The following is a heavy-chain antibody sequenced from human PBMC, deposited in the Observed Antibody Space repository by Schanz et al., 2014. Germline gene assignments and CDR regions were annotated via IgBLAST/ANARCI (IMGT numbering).Heavy chain of an antibody. Sequence: VQLVESGGGLVQPGESLRLSCAASGFTFSTYWMHWVRQAPGKGLEWVAIIWYDGSNKYYADSVKGRFTISRDNSKNTLFLQMSSLRAEDTAVYYCARDGDFDYWGQGTLVTVSS. CDR3: ARDGDFDY. V-gene: IGHV3-33*08. J-gene: IGHJ4*02. CDR2: IWYDGSNK. CDR1: GFTFSTYW.